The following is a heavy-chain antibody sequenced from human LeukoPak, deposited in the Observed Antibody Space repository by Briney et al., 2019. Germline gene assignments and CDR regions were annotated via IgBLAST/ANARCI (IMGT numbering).Heavy chain of an antibody. J-gene: IGHJ5*02. Sequence: ASVKVSCKASGYTFTSYDINWVRQATGQGLEWMGWMNPNSGNTGYAQKFQGRVTMTRNTSISTAYMELSSLRSEDTAVYYCARAYSGSYNRESYGWFDPWGQGTLVTVSS. CDR3: ARAYSGSYNRESYGWFDP. CDR1: GYTFTSYD. CDR2: MNPNSGNT. V-gene: IGHV1-8*01. D-gene: IGHD1-26*01.